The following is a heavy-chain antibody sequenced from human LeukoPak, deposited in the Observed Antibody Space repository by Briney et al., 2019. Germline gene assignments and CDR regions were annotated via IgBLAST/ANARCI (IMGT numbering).Heavy chain of an antibody. V-gene: IGHV3-23*01. CDR2: INSSGGNT. J-gene: IGHJ4*02. D-gene: IGHD3-22*01. CDR1: GFTFSTYA. CDR3: AKTYYYDSSGYYSFPN. Sequence: GGSLRLSCAASGFTFSTYAMTWVRQAPGKGLEWVSSINSSGGNTYYADSMKGRFTISRDNSKNTLYLQLNSLRVEDTAVYYGAKTYYYDSSGYYSFPNWGQGTQVTVSS.